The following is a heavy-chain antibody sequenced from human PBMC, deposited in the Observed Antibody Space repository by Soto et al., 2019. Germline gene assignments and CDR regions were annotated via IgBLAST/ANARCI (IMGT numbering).Heavy chain of an antibody. CDR2: IIPILGIA. J-gene: IGHJ4*02. Sequence: QVQLVQSGAEVKKPGSSVKVSCKASGGTFSSYTISWVRQAPGQGLEWMGRIIPILGIANYAQKFQGRVTITADKSTSTAYMELSSLRSEDTAVYYCARGSRYCSSTSCYVLAAAGTAFDYWGQGTLVTVSS. D-gene: IGHD2-2*01. V-gene: IGHV1-69*02. CDR1: GGTFSSYT. CDR3: ARGSRYCSSTSCYVLAAAGTAFDY.